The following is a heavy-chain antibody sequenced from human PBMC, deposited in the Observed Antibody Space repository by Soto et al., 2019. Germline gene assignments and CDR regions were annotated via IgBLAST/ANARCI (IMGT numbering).Heavy chain of an antibody. CDR3: AREYCDDSSCYGPDF. J-gene: IGHJ4*02. CDR2: ISGYNGNT. Sequence: GASVKVSCKASGYTFTTFGISWVRQAPGQGLEWMGWISGYNGNTNYAQKFQDRVTMTTDTSTSTAYMELRSLRSDDTAVYYCAREYCDDSSCYGPDFWGQGTLVTVSS. V-gene: IGHV1-18*01. CDR1: GYTFTTFG. D-gene: IGHD2-2*01.